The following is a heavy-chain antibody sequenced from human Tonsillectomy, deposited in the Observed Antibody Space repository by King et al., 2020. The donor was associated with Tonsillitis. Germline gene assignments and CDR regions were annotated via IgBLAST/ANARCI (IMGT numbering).Heavy chain of an antibody. Sequence: VQLVESGGGLVRPGGSLRLSCAASGFSCSSSWMHWGRHAPGKGPVWVSRIDNSGSSTIYADSVKGRLTISRDNARNTLYLQMNSLGAEDTAVYYCARDHSVARPTTFDYWGHGTLVTVSS. CDR1: GFSCSSSW. D-gene: IGHD6-19*01. CDR2: IDNSGSST. CDR3: ARDHSVARPTTFDY. J-gene: IGHJ4*01. V-gene: IGHV3-74*01.